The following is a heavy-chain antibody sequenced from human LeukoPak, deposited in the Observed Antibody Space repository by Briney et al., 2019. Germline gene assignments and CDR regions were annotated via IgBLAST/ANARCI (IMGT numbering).Heavy chain of an antibody. CDR1: GGTFSSYA. CDR3: ARVNTYYYGSGVSRAFHM. Sequence: SVKVSCKASGGTFSSYAISWVRQAPGQGLEWMGRIIPILGIANYAQKFQGRVTITADKSTSTAYMELSSLRSEDTAVYYCARVNTYYYGSGVSRAFHMWGQGTMVTVSS. D-gene: IGHD3-10*01. CDR2: IIPILGIA. J-gene: IGHJ3*02. V-gene: IGHV1-69*04.